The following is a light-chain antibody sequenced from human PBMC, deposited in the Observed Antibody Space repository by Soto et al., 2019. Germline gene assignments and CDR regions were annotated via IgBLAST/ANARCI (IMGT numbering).Light chain of an antibody. CDR3: QQSYSTPPIT. J-gene: IGKJ5*01. CDR2: NTS. Sequence: DIQLTQSPSSLSASVGDRITITCRASQSISTYLNWYQQKPGKAPKLLIYNTSNLQSGVPSRFSGSGSGTDFTLTISSLHPDDFATYYCQQSYSTPPITFGQGTRLEIK. V-gene: IGKV1-39*01. CDR1: QSISTY.